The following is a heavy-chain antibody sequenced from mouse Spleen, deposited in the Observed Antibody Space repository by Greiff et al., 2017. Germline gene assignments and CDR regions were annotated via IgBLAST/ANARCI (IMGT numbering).Heavy chain of an antibody. Sequence: VQLQQSGAELVRPGASVKLSCTASGFNIKDDYMHWVKQRPEQGLEWIGWIDPENGDTEYASKFQGKATITADTSSNTAYLQLSSLTSEDTAVYYCTRGTVRVLFDYWGQGTTLTVSS. CDR1: GFNIKDDY. CDR2: IDPENGDT. D-gene: IGHD1-1*01. CDR3: TRGTVRVLFDY. J-gene: IGHJ2*01. V-gene: IGHV14-4*01.